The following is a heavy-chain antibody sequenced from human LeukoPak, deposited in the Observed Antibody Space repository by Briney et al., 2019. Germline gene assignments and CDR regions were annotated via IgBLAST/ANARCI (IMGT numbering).Heavy chain of an antibody. D-gene: IGHD3-22*01. J-gene: IGHJ4*02. V-gene: IGHV1-2*02. Sequence: ASVKVSCKASGYTFTGRSIHWVRQAPGQGLEWMGWINPSSGGTKYAQNFQGRVTMTSDTSISTAYMELSWLKSDDTALYYCARDDYYDVSGFDSWGQGTLVTVSS. CDR1: GYTFTGRS. CDR2: INPSSGGT. CDR3: ARDDYYDVSGFDS.